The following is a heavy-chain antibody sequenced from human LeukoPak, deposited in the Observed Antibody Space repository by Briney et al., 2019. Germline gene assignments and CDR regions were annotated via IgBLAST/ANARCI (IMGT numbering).Heavy chain of an antibody. V-gene: IGHV4-61*02. J-gene: IGHJ4*02. Sequence: ASETLSLTCTVSGGSISSSSYYWGWIRQPAGKGLEWIGRIHTSGSTNYNPSLKSRVIMSVDTSKNQFSLKVTSVTAADAAVYYCARAWQWLPLDSWGQGTLVTVSS. CDR1: GGSISSSSYY. CDR2: IHTSGST. CDR3: ARAWQWLPLDS. D-gene: IGHD6-19*01.